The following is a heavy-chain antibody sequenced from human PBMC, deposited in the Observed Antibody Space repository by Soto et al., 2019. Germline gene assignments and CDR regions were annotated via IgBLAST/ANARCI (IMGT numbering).Heavy chain of an antibody. Sequence: SETLSLTCTVSGGSISNGGYYWNWVRQHPGKGLEWTGYIHYSGSTWYTPSLERRVTISVDTSKDQFSLKLRSVTAADTAVYYCARVRGSGSYAAYYFDSWGQGTLVTVS. D-gene: IGHD3-10*01. CDR1: GGSISNGGYY. J-gene: IGHJ4*01. CDR3: ARVRGSGSYAAYYFDS. CDR2: IHYSGST. V-gene: IGHV4-31*03.